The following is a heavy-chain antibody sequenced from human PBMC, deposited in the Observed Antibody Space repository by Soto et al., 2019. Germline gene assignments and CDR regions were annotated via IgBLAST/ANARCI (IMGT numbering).Heavy chain of an antibody. J-gene: IGHJ4*02. CDR1: GGSISSYH. CDR3: ARDECTNGVCYSGY. V-gene: IGHV4-59*01. Sequence: SETLSLTCTVSGGSISSYHRSWIRQPPGKGLEWIGYIYYSGSTNYNPSLKSRVTISVDTSKNQFSLKLSSVTAADTAVYYCARDECTNGVCYSGYWGQGTLVTVSS. D-gene: IGHD2-8*01. CDR2: IYYSGST.